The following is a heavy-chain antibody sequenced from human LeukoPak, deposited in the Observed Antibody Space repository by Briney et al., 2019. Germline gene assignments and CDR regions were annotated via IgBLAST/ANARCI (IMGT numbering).Heavy chain of an antibody. CDR3: ARDGFGS. J-gene: IGHJ4*02. CDR2: LRGDGET. CDR1: GFIFSNYA. Sequence: GGSLRLSCAASGFIFSNYAMSWVRQAPARGLEWVSSLRGDGETFYADSVRGRFTLSRDNAKNSLYLQTNSLRAEDTAVYYCARDGFGSWGQGTLVTVSS. V-gene: IGHV3-23*01.